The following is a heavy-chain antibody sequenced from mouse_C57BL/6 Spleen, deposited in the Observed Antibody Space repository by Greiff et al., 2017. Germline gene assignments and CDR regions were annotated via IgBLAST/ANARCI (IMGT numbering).Heavy chain of an antibody. CDR3: ARFFYSNHAMDY. D-gene: IGHD2-5*01. J-gene: IGHJ4*01. Sequence: EVQLVESGGGLVKPGGSLKLSCAASGFTFSSYAMSWVRQTPEKRLEWVATISDGGSYTYYPDNVKGRFTISRDNAKNNLYLQMSHLKSEDTAMYYCARFFYSNHAMDYWGQGTSVTVSS. CDR2: ISDGGSYT. CDR1: GFTFSSYA. V-gene: IGHV5-4*01.